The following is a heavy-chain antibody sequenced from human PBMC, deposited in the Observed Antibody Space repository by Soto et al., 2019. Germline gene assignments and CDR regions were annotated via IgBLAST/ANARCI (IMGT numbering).Heavy chain of an antibody. J-gene: IGHJ4*02. CDR2: ISGSGGST. CDR3: AKSPRDLDGLAY. V-gene: IGHV3-23*01. Sequence: PGGSLRLACAASGFTFSSYAMSWVRQAPGKGLEWVSAISGSGGSTYYADSVKGRFTISRDNSKNTLYLQMNSLRAEDTAVYYCAKSPRDLDGLAYWGQGTLVTVSS. CDR1: GFTFSSYA. D-gene: IGHD1-1*01.